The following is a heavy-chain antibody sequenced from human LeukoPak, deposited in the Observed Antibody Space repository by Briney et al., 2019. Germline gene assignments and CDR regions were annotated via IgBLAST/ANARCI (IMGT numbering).Heavy chain of an antibody. CDR1: GGSISSSSYY. V-gene: IGHV4-39*01. CDR2: IYYSGST. J-gene: IGHJ4*02. CDR3: ARRSVEYGPCDY. D-gene: IGHD2-8*02. Sequence: PSETLSLTCTVSGGSISSSSYYWGWIRQPPGKGLEWIGSIYYSGSTYYNPSLKSRVTISVDTSKNRFSLKLSSVTAADTAVYYCARRSVEYGPCDYWGQGTLVTVSS.